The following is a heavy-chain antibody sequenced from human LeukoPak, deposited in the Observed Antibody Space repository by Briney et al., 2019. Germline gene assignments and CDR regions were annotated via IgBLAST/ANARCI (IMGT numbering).Heavy chain of an antibody. J-gene: IGHJ4*02. V-gene: IGHV3-43*01. D-gene: IGHD3-22*01. CDR2: ISWDGGST. CDR1: GFTFDDYT. Sequence: GGSLRLSCPASGFTFDDYTMHWVRQAPGKGLEWVSLISWDGGSTYYADSLKGRFTISRDNAKNSLYLQMNSLRAEDTALYYCAKAEDSSGYSLVDYWGQGTLVTVSS. CDR3: AKAEDSSGYSLVDY.